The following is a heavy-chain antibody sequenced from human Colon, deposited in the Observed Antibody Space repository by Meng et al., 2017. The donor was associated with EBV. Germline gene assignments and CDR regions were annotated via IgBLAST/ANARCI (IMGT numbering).Heavy chain of an antibody. V-gene: IGHV3-74*01. CDR2: TNEDGRIT. J-gene: IGHJ4*02. Sequence: DVQLVGGGGASVPAGWSLRLSCAASGFTFSNDLMHLVRQVPGKGLEWVSRTNEDGRITTYADSVKGRFTIARDNTKNTLYLQMNSLRAEDTAMYFCSRDLVGSDDDWGQGTLVTVSS. D-gene: IGHD6-25*01. CDR1: GFTFSNDL. CDR3: SRDLVGSDDD.